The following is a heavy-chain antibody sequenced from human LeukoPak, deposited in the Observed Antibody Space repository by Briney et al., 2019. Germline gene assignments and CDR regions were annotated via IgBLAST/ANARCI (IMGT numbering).Heavy chain of an antibody. J-gene: IGHJ6*03. CDR3: ARRLAVSYYYYYMDV. CDR2: INPNSGGT. CDR1: GYTFTGYY. Sequence: ASVKVSCKASGYTFTGYYMHWVRQAPGQGLEWMGWINPNSGGTNYAQKFQGRVTMTRDTSISTAYMELSRLRSDDTAVYYCARRLAVSYYYYYMDVWGKGTTVTVSS. V-gene: IGHV1-2*02.